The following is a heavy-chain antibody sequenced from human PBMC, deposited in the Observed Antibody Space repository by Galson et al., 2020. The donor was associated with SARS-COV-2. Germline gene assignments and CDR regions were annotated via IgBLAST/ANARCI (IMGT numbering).Heavy chain of an antibody. CDR3: ANGAVGGSFRAMNY. D-gene: IGHD1-26*01. J-gene: IGHJ4*02. CDR2: ITGSGGST. Sequence: GGSLRLSCAASGFTFSSYAMRWVRQAPGKGLEWVSSITGSGGSTYYADSVKGRFTISRDNSKNTLYLQMNSLRAEDTALYYCANGAVGGSFRAMNYWGQGTLSPSPQ. V-gene: IGHV3-23*01. CDR1: GFTFSSYA.